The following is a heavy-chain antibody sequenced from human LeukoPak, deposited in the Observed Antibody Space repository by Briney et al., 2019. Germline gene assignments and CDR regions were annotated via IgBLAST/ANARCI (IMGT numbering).Heavy chain of an antibody. Sequence: PSETLSLTRTVSGASISSSSYYWGWIRQPPGKGLEWIGSIYYSGSTYNNPSLKSRVTMSVDTSKNQFSLKLTAVTAADTAVYYCARIYYYDSSGYFYYFDYWGQGTLVTVSS. D-gene: IGHD3-22*01. V-gene: IGHV4-39*01. CDR2: IYYSGST. CDR3: ARIYYYDSSGYFYYFDY. J-gene: IGHJ4*02. CDR1: GASISSSSYY.